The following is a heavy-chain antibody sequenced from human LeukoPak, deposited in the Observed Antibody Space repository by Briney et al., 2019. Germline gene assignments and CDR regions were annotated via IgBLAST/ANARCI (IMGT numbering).Heavy chain of an antibody. D-gene: IGHD3-9*01. Sequence: PSETLSLTCAVYGGSFSGYYWSWIRQPPGKGLEWIGEINHSGSTNYNPSLKSRVTISVDTSKNQFSLKLSSVTAADTAVYYCARQLVYYDILTGYYNGWYFDLWGRGTLVTVSS. CDR2: INHSGST. CDR1: GGSFSGYY. V-gene: IGHV4-34*01. CDR3: ARQLVYYDILTGYYNGWYFDL. J-gene: IGHJ2*01.